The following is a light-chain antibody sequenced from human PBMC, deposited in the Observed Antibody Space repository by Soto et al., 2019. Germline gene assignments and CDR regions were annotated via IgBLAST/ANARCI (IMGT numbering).Light chain of an antibody. CDR3: SSYARGNTYV. Sequence: QSVLTQPPSASGSPGQSVTIPCTGTSSDVGGYNYVSWYQQHPGKAPKLIIYGVTRRPSGVPDRFSGSKSGNTASLTVSGLQADDEADYYCSSYARGNTYVFGAGTKLTVL. J-gene: IGLJ1*01. CDR1: SSDVGGYNY. CDR2: GVT. V-gene: IGLV2-8*01.